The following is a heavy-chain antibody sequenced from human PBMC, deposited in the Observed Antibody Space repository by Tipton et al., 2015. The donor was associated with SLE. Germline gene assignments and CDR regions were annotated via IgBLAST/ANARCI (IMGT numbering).Heavy chain of an antibody. CDR3: ARESLRLVRVGAFDI. CDR1: GFTFSSYA. Sequence: SLRLSCSASGFTFSSYAMHWVRQAPGKGLEYVSAISSNGGSTYYADSVKGRFTISRDNSKNTLYLQMNSLRAEDTAVYYCARESLRLVRVGAFDIWGQGTMVTVSS. V-gene: IGHV3-64*04. CDR2: ISSNGGST. D-gene: IGHD6-19*01. J-gene: IGHJ3*02.